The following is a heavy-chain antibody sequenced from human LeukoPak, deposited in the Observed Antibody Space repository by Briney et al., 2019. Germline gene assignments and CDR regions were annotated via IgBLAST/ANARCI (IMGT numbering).Heavy chain of an antibody. Sequence: GGSLRLSCAASGFTVSSNYMSWVRQAPGKGLEWVSVIYSGGSTYYADSVKGRFTISRDNSKNTLYLQMNSLRAEDTAVYYCAKDGGYDSTYALYYYYGMDVWGQGTTVTVSS. CDR3: AKDGGYDSTYALYYYYGMDV. CDR2: IYSGGST. CDR1: GFTVSSNY. J-gene: IGHJ6*02. D-gene: IGHD5-12*01. V-gene: IGHV3-53*01.